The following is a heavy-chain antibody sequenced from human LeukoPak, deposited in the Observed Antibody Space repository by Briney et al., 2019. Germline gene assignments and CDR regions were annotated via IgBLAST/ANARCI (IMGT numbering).Heavy chain of an antibody. Sequence: GGSLRLSCAASGFTFSSYEVNWVRQAPGKGLEWVSSSGSTIYYADSVKGRFTISRDNAKNSLYLQMNSLRAEDTAVYYCAELGITMIGGVWGKGTTVTISS. J-gene: IGHJ6*04. V-gene: IGHV3-48*03. CDR3: AELGITMIGGV. D-gene: IGHD3-10*02. CDR2: SSGSTI. CDR1: GFTFSSYE.